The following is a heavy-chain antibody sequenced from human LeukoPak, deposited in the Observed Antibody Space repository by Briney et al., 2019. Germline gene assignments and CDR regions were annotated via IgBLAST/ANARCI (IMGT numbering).Heavy chain of an antibody. CDR2: MWYDGSNK. CDR3: ARYPGPRYSYGVLDY. CDR1: GCTFSSYG. Sequence: PGGSLRLSCAASGCTFSSYGMNWVRQAPGKGLGWMAVMWYDGSNKYYADSVKGRFTISRDNSKNTLYLQMHRLRAEDMAVYYCARYPGPRYSYGVLDYWAQGTLVTVSS. J-gene: IGHJ4*02. V-gene: IGHV3-33*01. D-gene: IGHD5-18*01.